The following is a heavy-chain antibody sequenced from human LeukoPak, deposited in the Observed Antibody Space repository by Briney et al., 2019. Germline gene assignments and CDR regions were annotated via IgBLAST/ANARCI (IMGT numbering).Heavy chain of an antibody. CDR1: GYTFSTHG. Sequence: ASVKVSCKTSGYTFSTHGITWVRQTPGQGLEWMGWISGYNGYTNYAQKLQGRVTMTTDTSTSTAYMELRSLRSDDTAVYYCARARDYYDSSGYTDYWGQGTLVTVSS. V-gene: IGHV1-18*01. D-gene: IGHD3-22*01. J-gene: IGHJ4*02. CDR2: ISGYNGYT. CDR3: ARARDYYDSSGYTDY.